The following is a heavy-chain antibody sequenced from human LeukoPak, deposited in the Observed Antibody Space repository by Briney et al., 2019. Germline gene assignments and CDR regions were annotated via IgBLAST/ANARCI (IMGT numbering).Heavy chain of an antibody. CDR2: ITHIGAT. D-gene: IGHD2-15*01. J-gene: IGHJ4*02. V-gene: IGHV4-34*01. CDR3: ARGRLAYCSGGSCYSYNS. Sequence: SETLSLTCTVSGGSITSYYWSWIRQPPGKGLEWIGEITHIGATNYNPSLNTRVSISIDTSENHFSLKLTSVTAADTAVYFCARGRLAYCSGGSCYSYNSWGQGTLVTVSS. CDR1: GGSITSYY.